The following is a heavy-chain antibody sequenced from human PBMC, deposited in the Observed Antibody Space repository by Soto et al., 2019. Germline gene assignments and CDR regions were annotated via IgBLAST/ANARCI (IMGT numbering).Heavy chain of an antibody. CDR2: IWYDGSNK. CDR1: GFTFSSYG. CDR3: AKEYGDYGMDV. D-gene: IGHD4-17*01. J-gene: IGHJ6*02. V-gene: IGHV3-33*06. Sequence: QVQLVESGGGVVQPGRSLRLSCAASGFTFSSYGMHWVRQAPGKGLEWVAVIWYDGSNKYYADSVKGRFTISRDNSKNTLYLQMNSLRAEDTAVYYCAKEYGDYGMDVWGQGTTVTVSS.